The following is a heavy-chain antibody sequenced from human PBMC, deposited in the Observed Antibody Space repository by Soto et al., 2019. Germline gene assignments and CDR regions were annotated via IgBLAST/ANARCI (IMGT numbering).Heavy chain of an antibody. D-gene: IGHD6-6*01. Sequence: QVQLQQWGAGLLKPSETLSLTCAVYGGSFSGYYWSWIRQPPGKGLEWIGEINHSGSTNYNTSLKSRVTISVDTSKNQFSLKLSSVTAADTAVYYCARGRIAARTRWFDPWGQGTLVTVSS. CDR1: GGSFSGYY. J-gene: IGHJ5*02. CDR3: ARGRIAARTRWFDP. CDR2: INHSGST. V-gene: IGHV4-34*01.